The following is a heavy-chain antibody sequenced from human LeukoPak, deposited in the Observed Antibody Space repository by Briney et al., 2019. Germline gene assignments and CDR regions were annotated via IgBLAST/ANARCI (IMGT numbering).Heavy chain of an antibody. CDR1: GFNFKIYN. CDR2: ISSSSNFI. CDR3: ARDSVCGLNFYL. V-gene: IGHV3-21*06. D-gene: IGHD3-3*01. J-gene: IGHJ4*02. Sequence: GGSLRLSCAPSGFNFKIYNINWVRQAPGKGLEWVSSISSSSNFIDYADSVKGRFTISRDNAKNSVYLQMNSLRAEDTAVYYCARDSVCGLNFYLWGQGALVTVSS.